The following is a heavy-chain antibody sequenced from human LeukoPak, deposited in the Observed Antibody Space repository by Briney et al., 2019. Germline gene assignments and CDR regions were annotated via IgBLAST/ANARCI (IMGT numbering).Heavy chain of an antibody. CDR1: GSTFSSYG. V-gene: IGHV3-30*02. J-gene: IGHJ1*01. CDR3: ARDGGSGSFYRYFRH. D-gene: IGHD2/OR15-2a*01. Sequence: PGGSLRLSCAGSGSTFSSYGIHWVRQAPGKGLEWVAFIHYSGLKTNYGHSVKGRFTISRDNSEKTVYLQMNSVSPEDTAVYYCARDGGSGSFYRYFRHWGQGALVSVSS. CDR2: IHYSGLKT.